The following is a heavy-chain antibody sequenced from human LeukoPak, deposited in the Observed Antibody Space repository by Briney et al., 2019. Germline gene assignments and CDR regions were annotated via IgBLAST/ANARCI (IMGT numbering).Heavy chain of an antibody. CDR3: AGGNTVTKSFDY. J-gene: IGHJ4*02. CDR2: IYSSGST. V-gene: IGHV4-61*02. Sequence: PSQTLSLTCTVSGGSISSGSYYWSWIRQPAGKGLEWIGRIYSSGSTDYNPSLKSRVTISVDTSKNQFSLKLSSVTAADTAVYYCAGGNTVTKSFDYWGQGTLVTVSS. CDR1: GGSISSGSYY. D-gene: IGHD4-11*01.